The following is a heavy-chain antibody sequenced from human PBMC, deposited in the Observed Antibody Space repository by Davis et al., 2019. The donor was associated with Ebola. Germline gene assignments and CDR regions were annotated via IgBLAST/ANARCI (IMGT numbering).Heavy chain of an antibody. D-gene: IGHD4-23*01. J-gene: IGHJ6*03. CDR3: ARDMVQSPRFYGGSPNYYYYYMDV. CDR1: GYTFTGYY. Sequence: ASVKVSCKASGYTFTGYYMHWVRQAPGQGLEWMGWINPNSGGTNYAQKFQGRVTMTRDTSISTAYMELSRLRSDDTAVYYCARDMVQSPRFYGGSPNYYYYYMDVWGKGTTVNVSS. CDR2: INPNSGGT. V-gene: IGHV1-2*02.